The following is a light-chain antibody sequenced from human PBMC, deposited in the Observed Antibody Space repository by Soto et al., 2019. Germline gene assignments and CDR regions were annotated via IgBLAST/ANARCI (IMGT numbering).Light chain of an antibody. CDR1: QNVRSDY. CDR2: GVS. J-gene: IGKJ4*01. V-gene: IGKV3-20*01. Sequence: EIVWTQSPATLSLSPGDRATLSCRASQNVRSDYFAWYQQKPGQAPRVIIFGVSTRASATPDRFRGSGSGTYFTLTISRLEPDDFALYYCQQYGNSPLTFGGGTKVDIK. CDR3: QQYGNSPLT.